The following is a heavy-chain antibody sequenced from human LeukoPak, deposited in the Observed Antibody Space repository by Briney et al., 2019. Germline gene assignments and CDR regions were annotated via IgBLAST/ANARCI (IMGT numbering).Heavy chain of an antibody. CDR3: ARVEEEQQPL. J-gene: IGHJ4*02. Sequence: GGSLRLSYAASGFTFSSYSMNWVRQAPGKGLEWVSSISSSSSYIYYADSVKGRFTISRDNAKNSLYLQMNSLRAEDTAVYYCARVEEEQQPLWGQGTLVTVSS. V-gene: IGHV3-21*01. CDR2: ISSSSSYI. CDR1: GFTFSSYS. D-gene: IGHD6-13*01.